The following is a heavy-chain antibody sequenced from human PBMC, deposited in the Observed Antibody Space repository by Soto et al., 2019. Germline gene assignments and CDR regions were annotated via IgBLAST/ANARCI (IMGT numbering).Heavy chain of an antibody. J-gene: IGHJ4*02. V-gene: IGHV3-23*01. CDR1: GFSFSSYA. D-gene: IGHD1-26*01. CDR2: ISGSDGKT. Sequence: GGSLRLSCTASGFSFSSYALSWVRQAPGKGLEWVSTISGSDGKTYYADSVKGRFSISRDTSKTTLYLKMTSLRVEDTAEYYCARWSFLDYWGQGTRVTVSS. CDR3: ARWSFLDY.